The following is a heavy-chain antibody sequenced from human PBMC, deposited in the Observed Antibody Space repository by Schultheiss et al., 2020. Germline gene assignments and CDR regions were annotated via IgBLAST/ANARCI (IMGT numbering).Heavy chain of an antibody. J-gene: IGHJ6*03. CDR1: GGSISTYY. V-gene: IGHV4-59*01. CDR2: IYYSGST. Sequence: SETLSLTCTVSGGSISTYYWSWIRQPPGKGLEWIGYIYYSGSTNYSPSLKSRVTISVDTSKNQFSLKLSSVTAADTAVYYCARILRYFDWLRSYYMDVWGKGTTVTVSS. D-gene: IGHD3-9*01. CDR3: ARILRYFDWLRSYYMDV.